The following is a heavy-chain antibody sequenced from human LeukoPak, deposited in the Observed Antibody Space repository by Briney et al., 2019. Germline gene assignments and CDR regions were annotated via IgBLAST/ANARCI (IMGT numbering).Heavy chain of an antibody. CDR2: IYYSGSS. Sequence: SQTLSLTCTLSGGSTSRFSCSWIRHPPERGLEWSGPIYYSGSSNYSPSLKSRVTISVDPSKNQFSLKVSCVTAADTGVYYCASARYFGWEGMWNWGQGTLVTVSS. CDR1: GGSTSRFS. CDR3: ASARYFGWEGMWN. J-gene: IGHJ4*02. D-gene: IGHD1-14*01. V-gene: IGHV4-59*08.